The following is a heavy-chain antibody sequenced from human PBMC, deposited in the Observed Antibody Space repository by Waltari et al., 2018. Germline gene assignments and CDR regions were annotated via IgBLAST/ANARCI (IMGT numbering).Heavy chain of an antibody. Sequence: QLQLQELGPGLMKPSETLSLTCTVSGGSITRSSYSWGWVRQSPGKGLEWIASMYYSGTTYYNPPLESRVTISGDTSKNQFSLRLSSVTAADTAVYYCARHWKRNGYRFDPWGQGTLVTVSS. D-gene: IGHD5-12*01. CDR1: GGSITRSSYS. CDR2: MYYSGTT. J-gene: IGHJ5*02. V-gene: IGHV4-39*01. CDR3: ARHWKRNGYRFDP.